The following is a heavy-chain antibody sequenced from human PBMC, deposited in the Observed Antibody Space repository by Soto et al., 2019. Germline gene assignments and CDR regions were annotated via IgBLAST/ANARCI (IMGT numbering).Heavy chain of an antibody. V-gene: IGHV2-5*01. D-gene: IGHD3-22*01. CDR2: IYWNDGT. Sequence: SGPTLVNPTQTLTLTCAFSGFSLTANGVGVGWIRQPPGGALEWLAIIYWNDGTSISPSLQSRLTISKDTSKNHVVLSLTNMEPLDTATYYWARKISGSYWKFDPRGPGTQGTVSS. CDR1: GFSLTANGVG. J-gene: IGHJ5*02. CDR3: ARKISGSYWKFDP.